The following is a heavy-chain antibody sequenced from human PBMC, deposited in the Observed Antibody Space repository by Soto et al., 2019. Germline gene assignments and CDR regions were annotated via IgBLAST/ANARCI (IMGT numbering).Heavy chain of an antibody. CDR2: IIPIPGIA. D-gene: IGHD2-2*01. Sequence: QVQLVQSGAEVKKPGSSVKVSCKASGGTFSSYTISWVRQAPGQGLEWMGRIIPIPGIANYAQKFQGRVTITADKSTSTVNLELSSLRSEDTAVYYCARLTEGCSSTSCYAWEDYWGQGTLVTVYS. V-gene: IGHV1-69*02. CDR3: ARLTEGCSSTSCYAWEDY. J-gene: IGHJ4*02. CDR1: GGTFSSYT.